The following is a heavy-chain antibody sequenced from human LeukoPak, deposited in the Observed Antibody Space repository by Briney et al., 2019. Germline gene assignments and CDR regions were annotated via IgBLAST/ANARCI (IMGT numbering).Heavy chain of an antibody. CDR3: ARCVYQDSDYGMDV. V-gene: IGHV1-18*01. CDR1: GGTFSIYA. Sequence: ASVKVSCKASGGTFSIYAISWVRQAPGQGLEWMGWISAYNGNTNYAQKLQGRVTMTTDTSTSTAYMELRSLRSDDTAVYYCARCVYQDSDYGMDVWGQGTTVTVS. J-gene: IGHJ6*02. CDR2: ISAYNGNT. D-gene: IGHD1-26*01.